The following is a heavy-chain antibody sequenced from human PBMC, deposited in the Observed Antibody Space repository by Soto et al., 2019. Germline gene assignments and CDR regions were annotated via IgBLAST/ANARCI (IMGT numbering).Heavy chain of an antibody. CDR1: GYTFTGYY. CDR2: INPNSGGT. J-gene: IGHJ4*02. Sequence: ASVKVSCKTSGYTFTGYYMHWVRQAPGQGLEWMGWINPNSGGTNYAQKFQGRVTMTRDTSISTAYMELSRLRSDDTAVYYCARGHVPYYYDSSGYYSWGQGTLVTVSS. D-gene: IGHD3-22*01. CDR3: ARGHVPYYYDSSGYYS. V-gene: IGHV1-2*02.